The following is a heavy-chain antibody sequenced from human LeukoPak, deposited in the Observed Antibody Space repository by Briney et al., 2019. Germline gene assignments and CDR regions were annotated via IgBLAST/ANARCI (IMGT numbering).Heavy chain of an antibody. Sequence: GGSLRLSCAASGFTFSSYAMSWVRQAPGKGLEWVSAISGSGGSTYYADSVKGRFTISRDNSKNTLYVQMNSLRAEDTAVYYCATLPITMVRGEGDYWGQGTLVTVSS. J-gene: IGHJ4*02. V-gene: IGHV3-23*01. D-gene: IGHD3-10*01. CDR1: GFTFSSYA. CDR2: ISGSGGST. CDR3: ATLPITMVRGEGDY.